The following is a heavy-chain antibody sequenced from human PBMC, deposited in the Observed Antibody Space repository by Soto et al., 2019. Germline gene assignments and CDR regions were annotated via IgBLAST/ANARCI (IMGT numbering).Heavy chain of an antibody. Sequence: SLRLSCAASGFTFSGSAIHWFRQASGKGLEWVGRIRSKANSYATAYAASVKGRFTISRDDSKNTAYLQMNSLKTEDTAVYYCTRLGGSGCSSTSCYTWAPTYYYGMDVWGQGTTVTVSS. V-gene: IGHV3-73*01. CDR3: TRLGGSGCSSTSCYTWAPTYYYGMDV. D-gene: IGHD2-2*02. CDR2: IRSKANSYAT. CDR1: GFTFSGSA. J-gene: IGHJ6*02.